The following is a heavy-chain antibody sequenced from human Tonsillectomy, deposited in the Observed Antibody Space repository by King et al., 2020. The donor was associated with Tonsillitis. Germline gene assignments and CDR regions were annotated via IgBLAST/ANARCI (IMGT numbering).Heavy chain of an antibody. Sequence: VQLVESGGGVVQPGRSLRLSCAASGFTVSNYGMHWVRQAPGKGLEWVALIAYDASYENYADSVKGRFAISRDNSKNTLYLEMNSLRVEDTAVYYCAKDGIGLSDLYFDLWGRGTLVTGSS. J-gene: IGHJ2*01. D-gene: IGHD3-16*01. CDR3: AKDGIGLSDLYFDL. V-gene: IGHV3-30*18. CDR2: IAYDASYE. CDR1: GFTVSNYG.